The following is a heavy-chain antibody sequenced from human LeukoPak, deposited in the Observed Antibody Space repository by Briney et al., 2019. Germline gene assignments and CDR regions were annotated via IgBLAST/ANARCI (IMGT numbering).Heavy chain of an antibody. CDR1: GFTFDDYA. CDR2: ISWNSGSI. V-gene: IGHV3-9*01. Sequence: GGSLRLSCAASGFTFDDYAMHWVRQAPGKGLEWVSGISWNSGSIGYADSVKGRFTISRDNAKNSLYLQMNSLRAEDTALYYCAKEHSSGYYFYYGGEGLVVTFSS. J-gene: IGHJ4*02. CDR3: AKEHSSGYYFYY. D-gene: IGHD3-22*01.